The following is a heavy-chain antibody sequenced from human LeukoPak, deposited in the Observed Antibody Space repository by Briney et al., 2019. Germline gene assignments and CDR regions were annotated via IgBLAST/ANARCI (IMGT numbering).Heavy chain of an antibody. CDR2: IYTSGST. CDR3: ARWWSDTSYFDY. V-gene: IGHV4-4*09. CDR1: GGSISSYY. D-gene: IGHD2-15*01. J-gene: IGHJ4*02. Sequence: SETLSLTCTVSGGSISSYYWSWIRQPPGKGLEWIGYIYTSGSTNYNPSLKSRVTISVDTSKNQFSLKLSSVTAADTAVYYCARWWSDTSYFDYWGQGTLVTVSS.